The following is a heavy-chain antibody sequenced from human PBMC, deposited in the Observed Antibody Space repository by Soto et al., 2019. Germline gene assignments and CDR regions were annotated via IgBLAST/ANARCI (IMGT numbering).Heavy chain of an antibody. CDR3: VRTSLVVAAATREDY. CDR2: SDGSST. V-gene: IGHV3-74*01. Sequence: EVQLVESGGGLVQPGGSLRLSCAASGFTFSSYWMHWVRQAPGKWLVWVSRSDGSSTSYADSVKGRFTISRDNAKNTLYLQMNSLRAEDTAVYYCVRTSLVVAAATREDYWGQGTLVTVSS. D-gene: IGHD2-15*01. J-gene: IGHJ4*02. CDR1: GFTFSSYW.